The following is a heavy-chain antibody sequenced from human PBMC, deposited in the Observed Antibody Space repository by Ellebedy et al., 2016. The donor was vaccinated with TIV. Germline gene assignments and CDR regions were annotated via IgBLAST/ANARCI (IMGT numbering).Heavy chain of an antibody. Sequence: GGSLRLSCAASGFTVSNTYMGWVRQAPGKGLDWVSVIYSGGSTYYADSVKGRFTIFRDNSKNTLFLQMNSLRAEDTAVYYCAGGISVAGTSLGFWGQGTLATVSS. J-gene: IGHJ4*02. CDR1: GFTVSNTY. V-gene: IGHV3-53*01. CDR3: AGGISVAGTSLGF. CDR2: IYSGGST. D-gene: IGHD6-19*01.